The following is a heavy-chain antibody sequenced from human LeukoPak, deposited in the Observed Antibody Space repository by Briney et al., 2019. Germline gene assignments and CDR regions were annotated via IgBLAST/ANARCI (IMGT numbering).Heavy chain of an antibody. CDR3: AKDLPNPGTSRHFQY. Sequence: GGSLRLSCAASGFTFTSYALSWVRQAPGKGLEWVSSISGSGGSTYYADAVKGRFTISRDNSKNTLYLQMNSLRAEDTAVYYCAKDLPNPGTSRHFQYWGQGTLVTVSS. J-gene: IGHJ1*01. CDR2: ISGSGGST. CDR1: GFTFTSYA. D-gene: IGHD2-8*01. V-gene: IGHV3-23*01.